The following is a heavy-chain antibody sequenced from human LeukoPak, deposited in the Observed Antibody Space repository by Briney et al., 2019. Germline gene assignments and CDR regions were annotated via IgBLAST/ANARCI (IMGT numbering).Heavy chain of an antibody. CDR2: IKQDGSEK. CDR1: GFTFSSYW. Sequence: GGSLRLSCAASGFTFSSYWMSWVRQAPGKGLEWVANIKQDGSEKYYVDSVKGRFTISRDNAKNTLYLQMNSLRAEDTAVYYCARAQKKSYYDSSGLYKFYYYYYGMDVWGQGTTVTVSS. CDR3: ARAQKKSYYDSSGLYKFYYYYYGMDV. D-gene: IGHD3-22*01. J-gene: IGHJ6*02. V-gene: IGHV3-7*01.